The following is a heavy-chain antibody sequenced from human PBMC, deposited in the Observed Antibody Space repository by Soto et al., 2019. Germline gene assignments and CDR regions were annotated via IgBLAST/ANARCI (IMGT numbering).Heavy chain of an antibody. J-gene: IGHJ4*02. CDR2: IYYSGNI. V-gene: IGHV4-39*01. CDR3: ARLLHDARGYYYVDY. D-gene: IGHD5-18*01. CDR1: GGSITSSSYY. Sequence: QLQLQESGPGLVKPSETLSLTCSVSGGSITSSSYYWGWIRQPPGKGLEWIASIYYSGNIYHNPSLKSRVTMSIDTSKKQFSLKMSSVTAADTAVYYCARLLHDARGYYYVDYWGQGTLVTVSS.